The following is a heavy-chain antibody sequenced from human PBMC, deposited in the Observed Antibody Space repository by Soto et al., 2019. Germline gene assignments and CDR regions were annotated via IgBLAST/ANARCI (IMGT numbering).Heavy chain of an antibody. V-gene: IGHV3-30-3*01. CDR2: ISYDGSNK. Sequence: QVQLVESGGGVVQPGRSLRLSCAASGFTFSSYAMHWVRQAPGKGLEWVAVISYDGSNKYYADSVKGRFTISRDNSKNTLYLQMNSLRAEDTAVYYCARQPVAAAGSSPAYYYGMDVWGQGTTVTVSS. J-gene: IGHJ6*02. D-gene: IGHD6-13*01. CDR3: ARQPVAAAGSSPAYYYGMDV. CDR1: GFTFSSYA.